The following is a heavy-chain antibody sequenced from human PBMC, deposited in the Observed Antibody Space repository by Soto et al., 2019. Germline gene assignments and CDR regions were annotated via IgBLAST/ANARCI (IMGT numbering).Heavy chain of an antibody. J-gene: IGHJ4*02. V-gene: IGHV1-69*13. CDR1: GGTFSSYA. CDR2: IIPIFGTA. CDR3: ARDDTAMVTGTSLGFDY. D-gene: IGHD5-18*01. Sequence: ASVKVSCKASGGTFSSYAISWVRQAPGQGLEWIGGIIPIFGTANYAQKFQGRVTITADESTSTAYMELSSLRSEDTAVYYCARDDTAMVTGTSLGFDYWGQGTLVTVSS.